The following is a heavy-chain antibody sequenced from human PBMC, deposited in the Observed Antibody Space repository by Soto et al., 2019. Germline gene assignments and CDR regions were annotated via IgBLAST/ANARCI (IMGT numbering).Heavy chain of an antibody. CDR3: AKDELHLGELSSRSPFFDY. CDR1: GFTFDDYA. CDR2: ISWNSGSI. J-gene: IGHJ4*02. V-gene: IGHV3-9*01. D-gene: IGHD3-16*02. Sequence: GGSLRLSCAASGFTFDDYAMHWVRQAPGKGLEWVSGISWNSGSIGYADSVKGRFTISRDNAKNSLYLQMNSLRAEDTALYYCAKDELHLGELSSRSPFFDYWGQGTLVTVSS.